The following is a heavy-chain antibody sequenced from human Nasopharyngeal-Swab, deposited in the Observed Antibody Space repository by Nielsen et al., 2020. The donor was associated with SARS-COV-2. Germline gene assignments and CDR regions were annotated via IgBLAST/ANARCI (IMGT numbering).Heavy chain of an antibody. CDR3: AKGWQWLVRDAFDI. J-gene: IGHJ3*02. Sequence: GESLKISCAASGFTFSSYAMSWVRQAPGKGLEWVSAISGSGGSTYYADSVKGRFTISRDNSKNTLYLQMSSLRAEDTAVYYCAKGWQWLVRDAFDIWGQGTMVTASS. CDR1: GFTFSSYA. V-gene: IGHV3-23*01. CDR2: ISGSGGST. D-gene: IGHD6-19*01.